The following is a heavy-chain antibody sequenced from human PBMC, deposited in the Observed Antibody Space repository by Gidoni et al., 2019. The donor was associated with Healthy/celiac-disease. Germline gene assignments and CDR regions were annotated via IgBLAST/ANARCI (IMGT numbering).Heavy chain of an antibody. J-gene: IGHJ3*02. CDR3: ARDCDYYDSSGYRDAFDI. Sequence: QVQLVESGGGVVQPGRSLRLSCAASGFTFSSYGRHWVRQAPGKGLEWVAVIWYDGSNKYYADSVKGRFTISRDNSKNTLYLQMNSLRAEDTAVYYCARDCDYYDSSGYRDAFDIWGQGTMVTVSS. D-gene: IGHD3-22*01. CDR2: IWYDGSNK. V-gene: IGHV3-33*01. CDR1: GFTFSSYG.